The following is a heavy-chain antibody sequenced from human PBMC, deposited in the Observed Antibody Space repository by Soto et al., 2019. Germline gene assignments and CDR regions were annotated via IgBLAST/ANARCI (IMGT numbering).Heavy chain of an antibody. CDR3: ARKGSSSWYGGYYYYGMDV. D-gene: IGHD6-13*01. CDR1: GGTFSSDA. CDR2: IIPIFGTA. J-gene: IGHJ6*02. V-gene: IGHV1-69*13. Sequence: SVKVSCKASGGTFSSDAISWVRQAPGQGLEWMGGIIPIFGTANYAQKFQGRVTITADESTSTAYMELSSLRSEDTAVYYCARKGSSSWYGGYYYYGMDVWGQGTTVTVSS.